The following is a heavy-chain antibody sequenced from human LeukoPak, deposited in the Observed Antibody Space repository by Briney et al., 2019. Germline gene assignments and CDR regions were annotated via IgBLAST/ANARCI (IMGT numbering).Heavy chain of an antibody. Sequence: PSETLSLTCTVSGGSISSSSYYWGWIRQPPGKGLEWIGSIYYSGSTYYNPSLKSRVTISVDTSKNQFSLKLSSVTAADTAVYYCARDWDLNSSGWYGQAFDIWGQGTMVTVSS. D-gene: IGHD6-19*01. J-gene: IGHJ3*02. V-gene: IGHV4-39*07. CDR3: ARDWDLNSSGWYGQAFDI. CDR1: GGSISSSSYY. CDR2: IYYSGST.